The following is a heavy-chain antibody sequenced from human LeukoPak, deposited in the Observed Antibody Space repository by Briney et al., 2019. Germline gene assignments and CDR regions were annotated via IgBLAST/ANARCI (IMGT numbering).Heavy chain of an antibody. V-gene: IGHV4-59*01. D-gene: IGHD5-24*01. CDR2: IYYSGST. Sequence: SETLSLTCTVSGGSLSSYYWSWIRQPPGKGVEWMGYIYYSGSTNYNPSLKSRVTISVDTSKNQFSLKLSSVTAADTAVYYCARYKKGGYKGDAFDIWGQGTMVTVSS. CDR3: ARYKKGGYKGDAFDI. CDR1: GGSLSSYY. J-gene: IGHJ3*02.